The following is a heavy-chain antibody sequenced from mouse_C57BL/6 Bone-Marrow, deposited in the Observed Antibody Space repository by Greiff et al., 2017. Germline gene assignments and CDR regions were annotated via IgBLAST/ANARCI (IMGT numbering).Heavy chain of an antibody. V-gene: IGHV1-55*01. CDR2: ISPGSGST. J-gene: IGHJ2*01. Sequence: VQLQQPGAELVKPGASVKMSCKASGYTFTSYWITWVKQRPGQGLEWIGDISPGSGSTNYNEKFKSKATLTVDTSSSTAYMQLSSLTSEDSAVYYCARVITTVVATSDYFDDWGQGTTLTVSS. D-gene: IGHD1-1*01. CDR1: GYTFTSYW. CDR3: ARVITTVVATSDYFDD.